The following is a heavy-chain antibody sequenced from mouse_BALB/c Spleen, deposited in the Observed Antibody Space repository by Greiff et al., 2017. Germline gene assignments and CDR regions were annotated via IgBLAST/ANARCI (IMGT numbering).Heavy chain of an antibody. D-gene: IGHD1-1*01. CDR1: GYTFTDYN. V-gene: IGHV1S29*02. CDR2: IYPYNGGT. CDR3: ARPYGSSWFAY. Sequence: VQLQQSGPELVKPGASVKISCKASGYTFTDYNMHWVKQSHGKSLEWIGYIYPYNGGTGYNQKFKSKATLTVDNSSSTAYMELRSLTSEDSAVYYCARPYGSSWFAYWGQGTLVTVSA. J-gene: IGHJ3*01.